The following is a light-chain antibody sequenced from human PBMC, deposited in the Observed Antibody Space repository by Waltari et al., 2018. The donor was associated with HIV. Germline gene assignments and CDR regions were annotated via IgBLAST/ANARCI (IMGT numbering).Light chain of an antibody. Sequence: QSALTQPASVSGSPGPSITISCTGTSSYVGSYNLVSWYQQHPGKAPKLMIYEVSKRPSGVSNRFSGSKSGNTASLTISGLQAEDEADYYCCSYAGSNLVFGGGTKLTVL. J-gene: IGLJ2*01. V-gene: IGLV2-23*02. CDR2: EVS. CDR3: CSYAGSNLV. CDR1: SSYVGSYNL.